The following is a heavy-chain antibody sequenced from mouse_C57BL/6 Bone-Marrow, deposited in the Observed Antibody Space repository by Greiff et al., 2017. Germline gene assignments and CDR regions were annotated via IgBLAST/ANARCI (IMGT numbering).Heavy chain of an antibody. V-gene: IGHV5-9-1*02. CDR2: ISSGGDYI. D-gene: IGHD1-1*01. J-gene: IGHJ2*01. CDR1: GFTFSSYA. CDR3: TRKDYGSSLDY. Sequence: EVKLVESGEGLVKPGGSLKLSCAASGFTFSSYAMSWVRQTPEQRLEWVAYISSGGDYIYYADTVKGRYTISRDNARNTLYLQMSSLKSEDTAMXYCTRKDYGSSLDYWGQGTTLTVSS.